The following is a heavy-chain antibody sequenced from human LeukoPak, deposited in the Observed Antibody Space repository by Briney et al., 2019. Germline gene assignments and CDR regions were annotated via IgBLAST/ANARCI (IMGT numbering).Heavy chain of an antibody. V-gene: IGHV1-2*04. CDR2: INPNSGGT. CDR1: GYTFTGYY. Sequence: GASVKVSCKASGYTFTGYYMHWVRQAPGQGLEWMGRINPNSGGTNYAQKFQGWVTMTRDTSISTGYMELSRLRSDDTAVYYCARAGIVGAKTLGLRSGFDIWGQGTMVTFSS. CDR3: ARAGIVGAKTLGLRSGFDI. J-gene: IGHJ3*02. D-gene: IGHD1-26*01.